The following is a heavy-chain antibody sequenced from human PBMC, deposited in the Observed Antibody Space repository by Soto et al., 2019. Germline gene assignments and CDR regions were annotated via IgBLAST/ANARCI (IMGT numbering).Heavy chain of an antibody. J-gene: IGHJ5*02. CDR2: IIPIFGTA. CDR3: ARSGGYCSGGSCPTYSGFDP. D-gene: IGHD2-15*01. Sequence: QVQLVQSGAEVKKPGYSVKVSCKASGGTFSSYAISWVRQAPGQGLEWMGGIIPIFGTANYAQKFQGRVTIAADEATRTAYMELSSLRSEDTAVYYCARSGGYCSGGSCPTYSGFDPWGQGTLVTVSS. CDR1: GGTFSSYA. V-gene: IGHV1-69*01.